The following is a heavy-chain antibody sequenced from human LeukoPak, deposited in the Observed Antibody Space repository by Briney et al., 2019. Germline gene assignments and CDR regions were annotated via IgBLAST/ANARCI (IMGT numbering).Heavy chain of an antibody. J-gene: IGHJ4*02. Sequence: GGSLRLSCAASGFTFSNSAMSWVRQAPGKGLEWVSSTSSSSSYIYYADSVKGRFTISRDNAKNSLYLQMNSLRAEDTAVYYCARDRSLRSGWSVGDWGQGTLVTVSS. CDR1: GFTFSNSA. CDR3: ARDRSLRSGWSVGD. CDR2: TSSSSSYI. D-gene: IGHD6-19*01. V-gene: IGHV3-21*01.